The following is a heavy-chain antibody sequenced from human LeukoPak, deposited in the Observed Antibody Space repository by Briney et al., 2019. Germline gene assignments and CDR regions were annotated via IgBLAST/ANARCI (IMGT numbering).Heavy chain of an antibody. CDR3: ARRSYMVRATWGYGMDV. Sequence: SETLSLTCTVSGGSISSYYWSWIRQPPGKGLEWIGYIYYSGSTNYNPSLKSRVTISVDTSKNQFSLKLSSVTAADTAVYYCARRSYMVRATWGYGMDVWGQGTTVTVSS. V-gene: IGHV4-59*08. J-gene: IGHJ6*02. CDR1: GGSISSYY. CDR2: IYYSGST. D-gene: IGHD3-10*01.